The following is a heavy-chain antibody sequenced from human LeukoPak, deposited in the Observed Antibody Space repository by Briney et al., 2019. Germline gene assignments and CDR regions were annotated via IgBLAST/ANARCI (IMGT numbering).Heavy chain of an antibody. CDR1: GFTFSGCS. V-gene: IGHV3-64*02. D-gene: IGHD2/OR15-2a*01. CDR2: INGNGDQT. CDR3: ARSGVENFYDL. Sequence: GGSLRLSCAASGFTFSGCSMHWIRQAPGRGLEYVSAINGNGDQTFYTDSVRGRFTIFRDNSKNTLFLQMGRLRGEDTALYFCARSGVENFYDLWGQGTLVTVSS. J-gene: IGHJ5*02.